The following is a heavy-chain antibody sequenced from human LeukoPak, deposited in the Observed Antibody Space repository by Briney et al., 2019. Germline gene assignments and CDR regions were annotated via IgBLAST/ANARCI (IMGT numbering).Heavy chain of an antibody. V-gene: IGHV3-23*01. Sequence: GGSLRLSRAASGFTFSSSAMSWVRQAPGKGLEWVSAISGSGASTYYADSVKGRFTISRDNSTNTLYLQMNSLRADDTAVYYCAKDDYDSGSPSEYWGQGTLVTVSS. D-gene: IGHD3-10*01. J-gene: IGHJ4*02. CDR1: GFTFSSSA. CDR2: ISGSGAST. CDR3: AKDDYDSGSPSEY.